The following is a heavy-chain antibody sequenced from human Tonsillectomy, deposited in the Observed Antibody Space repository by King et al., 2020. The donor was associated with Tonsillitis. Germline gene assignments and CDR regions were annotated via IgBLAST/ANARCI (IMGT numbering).Heavy chain of an antibody. D-gene: IGHD1-7*01. CDR1: GFNFNDTW. Sequence: VQLVESGGGLVKPGESLSLSCAASGFNFNDTWMNWVRQVPGKGLEWVGRIRSKTDGGTTDYAAPVKGRFAISRDDSKNTLYLEMNSLKTEDTAMYYCASLKPGTNAFKIWGPGTTVTVSS. CDR3: ASLKPGTNAFKI. J-gene: IGHJ3*02. V-gene: IGHV3-15*07. CDR2: IRSKTDGGTT.